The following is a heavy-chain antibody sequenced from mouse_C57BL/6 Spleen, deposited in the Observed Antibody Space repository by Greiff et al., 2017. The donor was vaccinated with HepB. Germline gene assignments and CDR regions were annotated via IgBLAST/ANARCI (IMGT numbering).Heavy chain of an antibody. J-gene: IGHJ2*01. CDR3: ARHYYGSPYYFDY. V-gene: IGHV5-17*01. CDR2: ISSGSSTI. CDR1: GFTFSDYG. Sequence: VQLKESGGGLVKPGGSLKLSCAASGFTFSDYGMHWVRQAPEKGLEWVAYISSGSSTIYYADTVKGRFTISRDNAKNTLFLQMTSLRSEDTAMYYCARHYYGSPYYFDYWGQGTTLTVSS. D-gene: IGHD1-1*01.